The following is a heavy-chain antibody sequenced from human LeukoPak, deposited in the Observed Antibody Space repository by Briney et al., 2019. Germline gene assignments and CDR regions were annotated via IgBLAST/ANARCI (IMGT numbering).Heavy chain of an antibody. CDR1: GFTFSSYS. J-gene: IGHJ4*02. CDR2: ISGISG. CDR3: ARDVYGSGSYYIDY. D-gene: IGHD3-10*01. V-gene: IGHV3-21*01. Sequence: KPGGSLRLSCAASGFTFSSYSLNWVRQAPGKGLEWVSCISGISGYYADSVKGRFTISRDNAKNSLYLQMNSLRAEDTAVYYCARDVYGSGSYYIDYWGQGTLSPSPQ.